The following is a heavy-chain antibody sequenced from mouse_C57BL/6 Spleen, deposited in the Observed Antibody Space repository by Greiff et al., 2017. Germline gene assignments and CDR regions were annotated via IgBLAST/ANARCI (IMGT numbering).Heavy chain of an antibody. CDR2: IYPGSGNT. D-gene: IGHD1-1*01. V-gene: IGHV1-76*01. CDR3: ASGYYGSSSYFDY. Sequence: LQESGAELVRPGASVKLSCKASGYTFTDYYINWVKQRPGQGLEWIARIYPGSGNTYYNEKFKGKATLTAEKSSSTAYMQLSSLTSEDSAVYFCASGYYGSSSYFDYWGQGTTLTVSS. J-gene: IGHJ2*01. CDR1: GYTFTDYY.